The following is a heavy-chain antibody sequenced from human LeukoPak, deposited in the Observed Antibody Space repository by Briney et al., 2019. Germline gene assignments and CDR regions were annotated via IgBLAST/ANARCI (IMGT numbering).Heavy chain of an antibody. J-gene: IGHJ4*02. CDR3: ARGTTVVTPVFDY. V-gene: IGHV3-74*01. Sequence: GGSLRLSCAASGFTFSSYWMHWVRQAPGKGLVWVSRINSDGSSTSYADSVKGRFTISRDNAKNKLYLQMNSLRAEDTAVYYCARGTTVVTPVFDYWGQGTLVTVSS. CDR2: INSDGSST. CDR1: GFTFSSYW. D-gene: IGHD4-23*01.